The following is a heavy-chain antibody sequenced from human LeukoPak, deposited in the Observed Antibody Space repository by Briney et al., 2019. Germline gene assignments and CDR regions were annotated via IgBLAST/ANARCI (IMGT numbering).Heavy chain of an antibody. D-gene: IGHD3-22*01. CDR1: EFTFSSYS. CDR2: STNSGNSK. V-gene: IGHV3-48*04. J-gene: IGHJ4*02. Sequence: GGSLRLSCAASEFTFSSYSMNWVRQAPGKGLEWVSYSTNSGNSKSYADSVKGRFTISRDNARNTLYLQMNSLRAEDTAVYYCARGRVFDTSGYSVDYWGQGTLVTVSS. CDR3: ARGRVFDTSGYSVDY.